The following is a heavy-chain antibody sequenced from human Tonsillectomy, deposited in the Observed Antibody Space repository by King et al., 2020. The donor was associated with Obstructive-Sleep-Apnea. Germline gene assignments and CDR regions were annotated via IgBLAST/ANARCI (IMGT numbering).Heavy chain of an antibody. J-gene: IGHJ4*02. CDR2: IFSNYEK. D-gene: IGHD6-13*01. Sequence: TLKESGPVLVKPTETLTPTCTGSGFSLSNARIGVSWIRQPPGKALEWLAPIFSNYEKSYSTSLKSRLTISKDTSKSQLVLTMTNMDPVDTATYYCARIRGGFSSSWSYCDYWGQGTLVTVSS. V-gene: IGHV2-26*01. CDR1: GFSLSNARIG. CDR3: ARIRGGFSSSWSYCDY.